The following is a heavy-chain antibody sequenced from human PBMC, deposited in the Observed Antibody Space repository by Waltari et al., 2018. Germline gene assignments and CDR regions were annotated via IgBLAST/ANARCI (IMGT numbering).Heavy chain of an antibody. CDR3: ARGDGDGANFYFDY. D-gene: IGHD1-1*01. Sequence: QVQLQESGPGLVKPSQTLSLTCTVSGGSLNSGRYSWSWIRQPAGKGLEWIGLIYTSGNTTYNPSLKSRVTRSLDTSNNQFSLSLGSVTAADTAVYYCARGDGDGANFYFDYWGQGTLVTGSS. V-gene: IGHV4-61*02. J-gene: IGHJ4*02. CDR2: IYTSGNT. CDR1: GGSLNSGRYS.